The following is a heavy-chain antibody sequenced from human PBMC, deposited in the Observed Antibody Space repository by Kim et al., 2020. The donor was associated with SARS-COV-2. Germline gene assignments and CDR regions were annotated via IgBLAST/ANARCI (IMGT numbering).Heavy chain of an antibody. Sequence: GGSLRLSCAASGFTFSAHYMDWVRQAPGKGLEWVGRTRNKAKSYTTEYAASVKGRFTISRDDSKNSLYLQMNSLKTEDTAVYYCARGAWANYNYYYGLDVWGQGTTVTVSS. CDR3: ARGAWANYNYYYGLDV. J-gene: IGHJ6*02. CDR1: GFTFSAHY. V-gene: IGHV3-72*01. CDR2: TRNKAKSYTT.